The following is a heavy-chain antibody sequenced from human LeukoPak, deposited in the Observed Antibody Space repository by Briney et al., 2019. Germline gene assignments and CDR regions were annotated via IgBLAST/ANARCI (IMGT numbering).Heavy chain of an antibody. Sequence: GGSLRLSCEASGFSISNYAIHWLRQAPGKGLEWVAVISNDGSIKYYAGSVRGRFTISRDNSKNTLYLQMNSLRAEDTAVYYCARDGNDSSGYFFYYFDYWGQGTLVTVSS. V-gene: IGHV3-30-3*01. CDR1: GFSISNYA. D-gene: IGHD3-22*01. J-gene: IGHJ4*02. CDR2: ISNDGSIK. CDR3: ARDGNDSSGYFFYYFDY.